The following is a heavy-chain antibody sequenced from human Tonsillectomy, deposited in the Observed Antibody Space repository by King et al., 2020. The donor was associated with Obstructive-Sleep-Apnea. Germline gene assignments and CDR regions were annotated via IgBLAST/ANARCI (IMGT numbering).Heavy chain of an antibody. J-gene: IGHJ4*02. V-gene: IGHV3-15*02. CDR2: ITSKTDGATT. CDR3: TTEGQHLFLY. D-gene: IGHD3-10*02. CDR1: GFIFKNAW. Sequence: VQLVESGGTLVKPGGSLRVSCAASGFIFKNAWMSWVRQSPGKGLEWVGRITSKTDGATTDYAAPVKGRVTISRDDSKNMFYLQMNSLKNDETAVYYCTTEGQHLFLYWGQGTLVTVSS.